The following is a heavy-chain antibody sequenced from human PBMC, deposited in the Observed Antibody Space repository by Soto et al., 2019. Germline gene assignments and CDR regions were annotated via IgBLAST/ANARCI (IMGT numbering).Heavy chain of an antibody. CDR1: GGSISSGGYY. Sequence: HVQLQESGPGLVKPSQTRSLTCTVSGGSISSGGYYWSWIRQHPGKGLGWIGYIYDSVSTYYNPSHKSRVTITVDTYKNQFPLKLSSVTDADTAVYFCRGRALLSTQLDYWAQGTLVTVSS. J-gene: IGHJ4*02. CDR3: RGRALLSTQLDY. D-gene: IGHD3-10*01. CDR2: IYDSVST. V-gene: IGHV4-31*03.